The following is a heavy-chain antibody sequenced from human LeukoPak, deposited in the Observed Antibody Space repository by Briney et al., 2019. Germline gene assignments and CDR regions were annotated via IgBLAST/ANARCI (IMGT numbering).Heavy chain of an antibody. CDR1: GYSFTSYW. D-gene: IGHD6-19*01. V-gene: IGHV5-51*01. Sequence: GESLKISCKGSGYSFTSYWIGWVRQMPGKGLEWMGIIYPGDSDTRYSPSFQGQVTISADKSISTAYLQWSSLKASDTAMYYCARQGYSSGWYDAFDIWGQGPMGTVSS. CDR3: ARQGYSSGWYDAFDI. CDR2: IYPGDSDT. J-gene: IGHJ3*02.